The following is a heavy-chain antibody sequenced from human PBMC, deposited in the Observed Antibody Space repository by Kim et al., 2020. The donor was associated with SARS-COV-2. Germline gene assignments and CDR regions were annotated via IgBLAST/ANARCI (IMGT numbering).Heavy chain of an antibody. CDR3: ARDHCSGGSCYNY. CDR1: GGSFSGYY. CDR2: INHSGST. J-gene: IGHJ4*02. V-gene: IGHV4-34*01. D-gene: IGHD2-15*01. Sequence: SETLSLTCAVYGGSFSGYYWSWVRQPPGKGLEWIGEINHSGSTNYNPSLRSRVTISGDTSKNQFSLKVRSVTAADTAVYYCARDHCSGGSCYNYWGQGTLVPVSS.